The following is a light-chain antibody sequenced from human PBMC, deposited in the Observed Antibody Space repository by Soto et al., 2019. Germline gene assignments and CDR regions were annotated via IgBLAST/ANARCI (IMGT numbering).Light chain of an antibody. CDR1: QSVGSD. Sequence: EIVMTQCPDTLSVSPGERATLSCRASQSVGSDLAWYQQKPGQAPRLLIYDASNRASGIPARFSGSGSGTDFTLTISSLEPEDFAVYYCQQRSNSWTFGQGTKVDIK. V-gene: IGKV3-11*01. J-gene: IGKJ1*01. CDR2: DAS. CDR3: QQRSNSWT.